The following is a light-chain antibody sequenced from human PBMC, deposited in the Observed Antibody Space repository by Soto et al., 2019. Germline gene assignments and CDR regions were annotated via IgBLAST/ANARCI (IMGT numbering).Light chain of an antibody. CDR3: ASYTITTPVV. CDR2: DVS. CDR1: SSDVGADKY. Sequence: QSALTQPASVSGSPGQSITISCTGTSSDVGADKYVSWYQQHPGKAPKLMIYDVSNRPSGVSNRFSGSKSGNTASLTISGLQAEDGADYYCASYTITTPVVSGGGTKLTVL. J-gene: IGLJ2*01. V-gene: IGLV2-14*01.